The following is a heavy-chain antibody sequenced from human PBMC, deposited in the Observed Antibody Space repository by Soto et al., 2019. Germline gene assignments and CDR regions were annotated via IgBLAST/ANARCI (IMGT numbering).Heavy chain of an antibody. V-gene: IGHV3-23*01. D-gene: IGHD2-21*01. CDR3: AKRCGAGGHFDY. J-gene: IGHJ4*02. Sequence: DVQLLESGGGLVQPEGSLRLSCAASGFTFSSYAMGWVRQGPRKGLEWVAVVSIGGSTHYADSVRGRFTISRDNSKNTLSLQMNSLTAEDTAVYFCAKRCGAGGHFDYWGQGALVTVSS. CDR2: VSIGGST. CDR1: GFTFSSYA.